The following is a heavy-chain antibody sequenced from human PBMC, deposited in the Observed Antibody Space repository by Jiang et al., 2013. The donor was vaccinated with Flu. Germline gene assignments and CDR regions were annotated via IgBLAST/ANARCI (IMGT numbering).Heavy chain of an antibody. V-gene: IGHV3-23*01. CDR2: ISGTGGST. D-gene: IGHD2-21*01. Sequence: VQLLESGGGLVQPGGSLRLSCVASGFTFGSYVMTWVRQAPGKGLQWVSTISGTGGSTYYADSVKGRFTISRDNSRNTLFLQMNSLRAEDTAVYYCARVGYCGGDCPVFDYWGRGTLVTVSS. CDR1: GFTFGSYV. J-gene: IGHJ4*02. CDR3: ARVGYCGGDCPVFDY.